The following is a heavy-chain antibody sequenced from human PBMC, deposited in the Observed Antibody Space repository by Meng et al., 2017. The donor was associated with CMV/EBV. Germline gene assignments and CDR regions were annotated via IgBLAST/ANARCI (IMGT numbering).Heavy chain of an antibody. J-gene: IGHJ3*02. D-gene: IGHD3-9*01. CDR3: ARDIRYPGTDDAFDI. CDR2: MNPNSGNT. V-gene: IGHV1-8*01. CDR1: GYTFTSYD. Sequence: ASVKVSCKASGYTFTSYDINWVRQATGQGLEWMGWMNPNSGNTGYAQKFQGRVTMTRNTSISTAYMVLSSLRSEDTAVYYCARDIRYPGTDDAFDIWGQGTMVTVSS.